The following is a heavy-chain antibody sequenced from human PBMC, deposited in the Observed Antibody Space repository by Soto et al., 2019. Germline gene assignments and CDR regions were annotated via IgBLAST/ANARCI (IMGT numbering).Heavy chain of an antibody. CDR2: IIPILNIS. Sequence: QVQLVQSGAEVKKPGSSVKVSCKASGGTFSSYTINWVRQAPGQGLEWMGRIIPILNISNFAQRFQGRVTITADKFMTAADMELSSLRSQDTAMYYCATSFDNDYIPRVQYHSSVDVWGKGTTVTVSS. J-gene: IGHJ6*03. V-gene: IGHV1-69*02. CDR3: ATSFDNDYIPRVQYHSSVDV. CDR1: GGTFSSYT. D-gene: IGHD4-4*01.